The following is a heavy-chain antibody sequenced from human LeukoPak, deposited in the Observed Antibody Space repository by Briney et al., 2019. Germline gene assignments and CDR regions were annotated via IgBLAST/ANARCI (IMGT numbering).Heavy chain of an antibody. CDR2: IYYSGST. V-gene: IGHV4-39*07. J-gene: IGHJ4*02. CDR3: ARDIWYYYGSGSYYN. CDR1: GGSISSSSYY. D-gene: IGHD3-10*01. Sequence: SETLSLTCTVSGGSISSSSYYWGWIRQPPGKGLEWIGSIYYSGSTYYNPSLKSRVTISVDTSKNQFSLKLGSVTAADTAVYYCARDIWYYYGSGSYYNWGQGTLVTVSS.